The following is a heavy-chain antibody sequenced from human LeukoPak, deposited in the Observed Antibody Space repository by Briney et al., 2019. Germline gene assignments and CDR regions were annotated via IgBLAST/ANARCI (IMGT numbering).Heavy chain of an antibody. V-gene: IGHV4-34*01. CDR1: GGSFSGYY. D-gene: IGHD1-20*01. J-gene: IGHJ4*02. CDR2: INHSGST. Sequence: SETLSLTCAVYGGSFSGYYWSLIRQPPGKGLEWIGEINHSGSTNYNPSLKSRVTISVDTSKNQFSLKLSSVTAADTAVYYCARGVSYNWEPGGEYWGQGTLVTVSS. CDR3: ARGVSYNWEPGGEY.